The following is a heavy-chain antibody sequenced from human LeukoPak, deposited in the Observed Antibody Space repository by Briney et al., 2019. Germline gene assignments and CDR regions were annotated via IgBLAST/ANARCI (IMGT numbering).Heavy chain of an antibody. CDR2: ISGSGGGT. V-gene: IGHV3-23*01. Sequence: GGSLRLSCAASRFTFSSYAMSWVRQAPGKGLEWVSTISGSGGGTYYADSVKGRFTISRDNSKNTLYLQMNSLRAEDTAVYYCAKEGDPYYYDSSGYLFDYWGQGTLVTVSS. CDR3: AKEGDPYYYDSSGYLFDY. J-gene: IGHJ4*02. D-gene: IGHD3-22*01. CDR1: RFTFSSYA.